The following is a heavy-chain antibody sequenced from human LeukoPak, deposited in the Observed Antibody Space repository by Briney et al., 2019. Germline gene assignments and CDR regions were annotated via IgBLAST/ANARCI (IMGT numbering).Heavy chain of an antibody. V-gene: IGHV3-48*03. CDR1: GFTFSSYE. Sequence: GGSLRLSXAASGFTFSSYEMNWVRQAPGKGLEWVSYISSSGSTIYYADSVKGRFTISRDNAKNSLYLQMNSLRAEDTAVYYCARILRYSSVFDYWGQGTLVTVSS. CDR3: ARILRYSSVFDY. D-gene: IGHD3-9*01. J-gene: IGHJ4*02. CDR2: ISSSGSTI.